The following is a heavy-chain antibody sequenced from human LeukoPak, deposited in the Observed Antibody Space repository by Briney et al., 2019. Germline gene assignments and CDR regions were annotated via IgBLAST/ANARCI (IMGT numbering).Heavy chain of an antibody. J-gene: IGHJ5*02. CDR3: ARLDYGDYFWFDP. Sequence: SETLSLTCTVSGGSISSYYWSWIRQPPGKGLERIGYIYYSGSTNYNPSLKSRVTISVDTSKNQFSLKLSSVTAADTAVYYCARLDYGDYFWFDPWGQGTLVTVSS. D-gene: IGHD4-17*01. CDR1: GGSISSYY. V-gene: IGHV4-59*08. CDR2: IYYSGST.